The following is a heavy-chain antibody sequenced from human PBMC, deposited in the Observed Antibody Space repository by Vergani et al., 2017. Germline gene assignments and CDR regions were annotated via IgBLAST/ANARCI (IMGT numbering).Heavy chain of an antibody. CDR2: IYYSGST. V-gene: IGHV4-59*08. CDR1: GGSISSYY. CDR3: ARHRRGYCSSTSCYTTYYFDY. D-gene: IGHD2-2*02. Sequence: QVQLQESGPGLVKPSETLSLTCTVSGGSISSYYWSWTRQPPGKGLEWIGYIYYSGSTNYNPSLKSRVTISVDTTKNQFSLKLSSVTDADTAVYYCARHRRGYCSSTSCYTTYYFDYWGQGTLVTVSS. J-gene: IGHJ4*02.